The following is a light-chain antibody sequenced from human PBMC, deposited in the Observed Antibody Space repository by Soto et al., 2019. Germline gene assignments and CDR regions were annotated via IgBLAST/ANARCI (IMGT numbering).Light chain of an antibody. J-gene: IGKJ1*01. CDR3: QQYDSYSWT. CDR1: QSISSR. Sequence: DIQMTQSPSTLSASVGDRVTITCWASQSISSRLAWYQQKPGKVPKLLIYKASSLESGVPSRFSGSGSGTEFTLTISSLQSDDFATYYCQQYDSYSWTFGQGTKVEI. CDR2: KAS. V-gene: IGKV1-5*03.